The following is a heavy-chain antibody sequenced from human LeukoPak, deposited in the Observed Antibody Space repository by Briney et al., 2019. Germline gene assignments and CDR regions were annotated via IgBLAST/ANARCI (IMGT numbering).Heavy chain of an antibody. D-gene: IGHD6-25*01. V-gene: IGHV4-39*02. Sequence: SETLSLTCTVSGDSISRSTYYWAWIRQPPGKGLEWIGSVYYGRSPYFNPSLESRATISVDTSKNHFSLKMSSVTAADTAVYYWARSSGTGTFPYGGQEPLVTVSS. J-gene: IGHJ4*02. CDR2: VYYGRSP. CDR3: ARSSGTGTFPY. CDR1: GDSISRSTYY.